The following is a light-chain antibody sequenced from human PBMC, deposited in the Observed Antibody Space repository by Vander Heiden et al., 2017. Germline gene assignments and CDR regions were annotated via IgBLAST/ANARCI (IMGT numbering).Light chain of an antibody. J-gene: IGLJ1*01. CDR3: CSYAGSFTYV. CDR1: SSDVGGYNS. Sequence: QSALTQPRSVTGSAGQSVAISCTGTSSDVGGYNSVSWYQHHPGKAPKLMIYDVTKRPSGVPDRFSGSKSGNTASLTISGLQAEDEADYYCCSYAGSFTYVFGSGTQVTVL. V-gene: IGLV2-11*01. CDR2: DVT.